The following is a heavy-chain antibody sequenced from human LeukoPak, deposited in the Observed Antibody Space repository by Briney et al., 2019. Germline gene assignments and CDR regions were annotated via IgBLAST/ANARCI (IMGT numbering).Heavy chain of an antibody. CDR3: ARDGGYSSGWVY. CDR2: NYHSGST. Sequence: SETLSLTCAVSGGSISSSNWWIWVRQPPGKGLEWIAENYHSGSTNYNPSLKSRVTISVDKSKNQFSLKLSSVTAADTAVYYCARDGGYSSGWVYWGQGTLVTVSS. V-gene: IGHV4-4*02. J-gene: IGHJ4*02. CDR1: GGSISSSNW. D-gene: IGHD6-19*01.